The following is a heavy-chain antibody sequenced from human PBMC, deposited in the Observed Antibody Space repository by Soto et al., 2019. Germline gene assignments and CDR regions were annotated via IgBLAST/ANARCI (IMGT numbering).Heavy chain of an antibody. Sequence: QVQLQESGPGLVKPSQTLSLTCTVSGGSISSGDYYWSWIRQPPGKGLEWIGYIYYSGSTYYNPSLKSRVTISVDTSKNQFSLKLSSVTAADTAVYYCARVMGDPGLSDSSGYYPKYYFDYWGQGTLVTVSS. V-gene: IGHV4-30-4*01. D-gene: IGHD3-22*01. CDR3: ARVMGDPGLSDSSGYYPKYYFDY. CDR1: GGSISSGDYY. CDR2: IYYSGST. J-gene: IGHJ4*02.